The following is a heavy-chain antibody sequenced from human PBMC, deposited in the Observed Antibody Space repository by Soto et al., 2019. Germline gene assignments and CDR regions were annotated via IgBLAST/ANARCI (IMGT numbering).Heavy chain of an antibody. CDR3: KGSSWYRGDYFDY. J-gene: IGHJ4*02. Sequence: PGGSLRLSCAASGFTVSSNYMSWVRQAPGKGLEWVSVIYSGGSTYYADSVKGRFTISRDNSKNTLYLQMNSLRAEDTAVYYCKGSSWYRGDYFDYWGQGTLVTVSS. D-gene: IGHD6-13*01. V-gene: IGHV3-53*01. CDR2: IYSGGST. CDR1: GFTVSSNY.